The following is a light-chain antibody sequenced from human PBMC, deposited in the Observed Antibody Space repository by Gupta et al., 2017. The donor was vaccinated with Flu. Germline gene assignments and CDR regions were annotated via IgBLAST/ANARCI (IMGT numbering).Light chain of an antibody. CDR3: QLYGSLPLT. CDR2: DAS. Sequence: EVVLTQSPGTLSLSPGEGVTLSCRASQYISKNLAWYQQKPGQAPRLLIYDASSGATGLPDRFSGSGSGTDFTLTISRLEPEDFAVYYCQLYGSLPLTFGQGTRLEIK. CDR1: QYISKN. J-gene: IGKJ5*01. V-gene: IGKV3-20*01.